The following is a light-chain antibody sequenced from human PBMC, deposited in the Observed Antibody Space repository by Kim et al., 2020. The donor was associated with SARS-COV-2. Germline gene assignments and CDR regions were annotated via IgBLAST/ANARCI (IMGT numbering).Light chain of an antibody. Sequence: DIQMTQSPSTLSAFVGNRVTITCRASHSVDGWLAWYQQKPGKAPKLLIYQASKLASGVPSRFSGSGSGTDFTLTISNLQPDDSAIYYWKQEETNWTFGAGTRLEI. CDR3: KQEETNWT. CDR1: HSVDGW. V-gene: IGKV1-5*03. CDR2: QAS. J-gene: IGKJ4*02.